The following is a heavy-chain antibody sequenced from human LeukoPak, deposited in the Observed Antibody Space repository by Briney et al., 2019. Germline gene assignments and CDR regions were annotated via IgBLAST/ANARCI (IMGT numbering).Heavy chain of an antibody. CDR1: GGSISSYY. CDR2: IYYSGST. V-gene: IGHV4-59*01. J-gene: IGHJ3*02. CDR3: ARMTGILTGYYPDASDI. D-gene: IGHD3-9*01. Sequence: PSETLSLTCTVSGGSISSYYWSWIRQPPGKGLEWIGYIYYSGSTNYNPSLKSRVTISVDTSKNQFSLKLSSVTAADTAVYYCARMTGILTGYYPDASDIWGQGTMVTVSS.